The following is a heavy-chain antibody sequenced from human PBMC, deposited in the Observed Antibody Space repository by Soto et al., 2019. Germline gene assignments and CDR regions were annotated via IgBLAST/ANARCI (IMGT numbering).Heavy chain of an antibody. CDR3: ARDYYDSSGYPRGWFDP. CDR1: GGTFSSYA. V-gene: IGHV1-69*13. CDR2: IIPIFGTA. Sequence: SVKVSCKASGGTFSSYAISWVRQAPGQGLEWMGGIIPIFGTANYAQKFQGRVTITADESTSTAYMELSSLRSEDTAVYYCARDYYDSSGYPRGWFDPWGQGTLVTVSS. D-gene: IGHD3-22*01. J-gene: IGHJ5*02.